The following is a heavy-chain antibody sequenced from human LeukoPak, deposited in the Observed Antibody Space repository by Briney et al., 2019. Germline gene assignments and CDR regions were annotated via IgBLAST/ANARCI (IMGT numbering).Heavy chain of an antibody. CDR1: GFTFSSYA. Sequence: GSLRLSCAASGFTFSSYAMDWARQAPGKGLEWVSVVSGSGNDIFYAAAVRGRFTISRDNSKNTIYLQMNSLRAEDAAVYFCARGRYRSSYTAIDFWGQGTLVTVSS. D-gene: IGHD2-2*02. V-gene: IGHV3-23*01. CDR3: ARGRYRSSYTAIDF. CDR2: VSGSGNDI. J-gene: IGHJ4*02.